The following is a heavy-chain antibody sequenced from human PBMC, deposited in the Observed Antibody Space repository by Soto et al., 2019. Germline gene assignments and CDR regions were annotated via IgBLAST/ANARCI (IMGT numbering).Heavy chain of an antibody. J-gene: IGHJ4*02. V-gene: IGHV3-23*01. D-gene: IGHD6-13*01. Sequence: GGSLRLSCAASGFTFSSYAMSWVRQAPGKGLEWVSAISGSGGSTYYADSVKGRFTISRDNSKNTLYLQMNSLRAEDTAVYYCHLGIAAKERMYWGQGTLVTVSS. CDR1: GFTFSSYA. CDR3: HLGIAAKERMY. CDR2: ISGSGGST.